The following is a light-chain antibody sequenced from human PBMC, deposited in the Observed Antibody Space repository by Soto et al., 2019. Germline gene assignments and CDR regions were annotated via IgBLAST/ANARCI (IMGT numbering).Light chain of an antibody. V-gene: IGLV3-1*01. CDR3: QAWDSNTEV. Sequence: YELTQPPSVSVSPGQTASITCSGDKLGNKFTFWYQQKPGQSPVLVIYQDTERPSGIPERFSGSNSGNTATLTISGTQAMDEADYYCQAWDSNTEVFGGGTKLTVL. CDR1: KLGNKF. CDR2: QDT. J-gene: IGLJ2*01.